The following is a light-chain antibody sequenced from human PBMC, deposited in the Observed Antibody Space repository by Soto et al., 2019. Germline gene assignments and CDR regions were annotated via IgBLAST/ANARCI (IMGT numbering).Light chain of an antibody. CDR1: SSNIGGYD. CDR2: ANS. V-gene: IGLV1-40*01. J-gene: IGLJ1*01. Sequence: QSVLTQSPSVSGAPGQRVTFSCTGSSSNIGGYDVHWYQQLPGTAPKLLIYANSNRPSGVPDRFSGSKSGSSVSLAITGLQAEDEAEYYCQSYDSSLSGYVFGAGTKLTVL. CDR3: QSYDSSLSGYV.